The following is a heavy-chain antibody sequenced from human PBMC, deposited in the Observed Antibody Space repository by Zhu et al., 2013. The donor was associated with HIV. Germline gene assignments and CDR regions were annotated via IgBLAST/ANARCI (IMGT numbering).Heavy chain of an antibody. CDR1: GGTFSSYT. D-gene: IGHD3-9*01. V-gene: IGHV1-69*02. Sequence: QVQLVQSGAEVKKPGSSVKVSCKASGGTFSSYTISWVRQAPGQGLEWMGRIIPILGIANYAQKFQGRVTITADKSTSTAYMELSSLRSEDTAVYMSRPGRYSEVGVXDYWALGNL. CDR3: RPGRYSEVGVXDY. J-gene: IGHJ4*03. CDR2: IIPILGIA.